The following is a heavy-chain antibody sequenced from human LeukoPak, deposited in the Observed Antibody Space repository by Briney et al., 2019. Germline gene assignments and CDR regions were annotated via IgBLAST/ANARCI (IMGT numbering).Heavy chain of an antibody. CDR1: GFTFSSYG. D-gene: IGHD3-10*01. J-gene: IGHJ4*02. V-gene: IGHV3-33*01. CDR2: IWYDGSNK. CDR3: ARDIRDYGSGRNFDY. Sequence: TGGSLRLSCAASGFTFSSYGMHWVRQAPGKGLEWVAVIWYDGSNKYYADSVKGRFTISRDNSKNTLYLQMNSLRAEDTAVYYCARDIRDYGSGRNFDYWGQGTLVTVS.